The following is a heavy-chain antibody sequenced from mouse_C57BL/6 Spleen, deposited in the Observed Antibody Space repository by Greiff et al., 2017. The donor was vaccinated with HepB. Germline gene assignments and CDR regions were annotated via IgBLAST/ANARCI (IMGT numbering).Heavy chain of an antibody. J-gene: IGHJ4*01. CDR2: IYPRSGNT. V-gene: IGHV1-81*01. Sequence: QVQLKESGAELARPGASVKLSCKASGYTFTSYGISWVKQRTGQGLEWIGEIYPRSGNTYYNEKFKGKATLTADKSSSTAYMELRSLTSEDSAVYFCAREGVMITRYYYAMDYWGQGTSVTVSS. CDR3: AREGVMITRYYYAMDY. CDR1: GYTFTSYG. D-gene: IGHD2-4*01.